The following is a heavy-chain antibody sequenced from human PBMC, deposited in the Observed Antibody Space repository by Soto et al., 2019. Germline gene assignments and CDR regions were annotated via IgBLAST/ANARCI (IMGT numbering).Heavy chain of an antibody. D-gene: IGHD2-15*01. CDR1: GFTFNNYG. CDR2: TSHDGSNK. J-gene: IGHJ4*02. CDR3: AKDPAPFCSGGSCYGGIDY. V-gene: IGHV3-30*18. Sequence: GGSLRLSCAASGFTFNNYGMHWVRQAPGKGLEWVAVTSHDGSNKYYADSVKGRFTISRDNSKNTLYLQMNSLRAEDTAVYYCAKDPAPFCSGGSCYGGIDYWGQGTLVTVSS.